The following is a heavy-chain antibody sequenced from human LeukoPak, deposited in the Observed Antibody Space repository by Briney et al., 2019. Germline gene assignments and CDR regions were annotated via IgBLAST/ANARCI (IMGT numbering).Heavy chain of an antibody. CDR1: GYTFTGYY. Sequence: ASVKVSCKASGYTFTGYYMHWVRQAPGQGLEWMGWINPNSGGTNYAQKFQGRVTMTRDTSISTAYMELSRLRSGDTAVYYCALGLSAQITRDYWGQGTLVTVSS. CDR2: INPNSGGT. J-gene: IGHJ4*02. CDR3: ALGLSAQITRDY. D-gene: IGHD3-10*01. V-gene: IGHV1-2*02.